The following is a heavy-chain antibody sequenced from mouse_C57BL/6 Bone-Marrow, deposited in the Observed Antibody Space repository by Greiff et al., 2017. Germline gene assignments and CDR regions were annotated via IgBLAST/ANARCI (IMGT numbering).Heavy chain of an antibody. CDR1: GFTFSSYA. J-gene: IGHJ4*01. D-gene: IGHD1-1*01. Sequence: DVHLVESGEGLVKPGGSLKLSCAASGFTFSSYAMSWVRQTPEKRLEWVAYISSGGDYIYYADTVKGRFTISRDNARNTLYLQMSSLKSEDTAMYYCTRDPTTGEVDYWGQGTSVTVSS. CDR3: TRDPTTGEVDY. CDR2: ISSGGDYI. V-gene: IGHV5-9-1*02.